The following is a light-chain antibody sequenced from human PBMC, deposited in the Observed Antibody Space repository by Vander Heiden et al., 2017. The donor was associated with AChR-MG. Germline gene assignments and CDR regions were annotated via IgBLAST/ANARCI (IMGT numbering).Light chain of an antibody. CDR2: ANN. V-gene: IGLV1-40*01. CDR3: QSYDSSLGGPDV. CDR1: SSNIGAGYD. Sequence: QSVLTQPPSVSGAPGQRVTISCTGSSSNIGAGYDVHWYQQLPGRAPKLPIYANNNRPSGVPDRFSGSKSGTSASLAITGLQAEDEADYYGQSYDSSLGGPDVLGGGTKL. J-gene: IGLJ3*02.